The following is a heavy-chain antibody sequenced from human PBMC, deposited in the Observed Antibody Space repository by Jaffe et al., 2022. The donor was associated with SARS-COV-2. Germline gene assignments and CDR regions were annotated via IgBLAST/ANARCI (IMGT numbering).Heavy chain of an antibody. CDR2: IYPSDSET. D-gene: IGHD1-26*01. CDR3: ARLYGSYYTH. V-gene: IGHV5-51*01. Sequence: EVQLVQSGAEVKKPGESLKISCKGSGYTFTTSWIGWVRQMPGKGLEWMGIIYPSDSETRYRPSFEGQVTISADKSISTAFLQWSSLKASDTAMYYCARLYGSYYTHWGQGTLVTVSS. CDR1: GYTFTTSW. J-gene: IGHJ4*02.